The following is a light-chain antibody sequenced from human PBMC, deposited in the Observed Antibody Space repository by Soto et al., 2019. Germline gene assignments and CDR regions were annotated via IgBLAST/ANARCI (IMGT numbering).Light chain of an antibody. J-gene: IGKJ2*01. V-gene: IGKV1-6*01. CDR3: LRYYNDPRT. Sequence: AIQMTQSPSSLSASVGDRVTITCRASQGIRNDLGWYQQKPWKAPKLLIYAASSLQSGVPSRFSGSGSCTDFTLTIRSLQPEDFGTYYRLRYYNDPRTVSQGTKRASK. CDR1: QGIRND. CDR2: AAS.